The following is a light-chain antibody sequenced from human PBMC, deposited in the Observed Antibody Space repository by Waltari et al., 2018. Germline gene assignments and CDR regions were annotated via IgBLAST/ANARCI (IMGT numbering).Light chain of an antibody. CDR3: QTWDTDVHV. CDR2: LNPDGSQ. CDR1: SGHSSYT. J-gene: IGLJ6*01. V-gene: IGLV4-69*01. Sequence: HPVLTQSPSVSASLGPSVKLTCTLSSGHSSYTIAWHQQQPPKGPRYLMNLNPDGSQGKGDEIPDRFSGSSSGAERYLTISSLQSEDEADYYCQTWDTDVHVFGSGTRVTVL.